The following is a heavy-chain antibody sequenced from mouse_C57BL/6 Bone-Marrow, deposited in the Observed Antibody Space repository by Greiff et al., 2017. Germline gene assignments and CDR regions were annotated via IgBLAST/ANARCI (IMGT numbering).Heavy chain of an antibody. CDR3: ARRRTYYGYAMDY. CDR2: ISGGGGNT. CDR1: GFTFSSYT. V-gene: IGHV5-9*01. J-gene: IGHJ4*01. Sequence: EVQVVESGGGLVKPGGSLKLSCAASGFTFSSYTMSWVRQTPEKRLEWVATISGGGGNTYYPDSVKGRFTISRDNAKNTLYLQMSSLRSEDTALYYCARRRTYYGYAMDYWGQGTSVTVSS. D-gene: IGHD1-1*01.